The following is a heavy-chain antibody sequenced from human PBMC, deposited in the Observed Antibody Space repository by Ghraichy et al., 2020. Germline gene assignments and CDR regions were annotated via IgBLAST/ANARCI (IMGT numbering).Heavy chain of an antibody. CDR3: TTAFMITFGGAPDY. CDR1: GFTFSNAW. CDR2: IKGKTDGGTT. V-gene: IGHV3-15*01. Sequence: GGSLRLSCAASGFTFSNAWMSWVRQAPGKGLEWVGRIKGKTDGGTTDYAAPVKGRFTISRDDSKNPLYLQMNSLKTEDTAVYYCTTAFMITFGGAPDYWGQGTLVTVSS. D-gene: IGHD3-16*01. J-gene: IGHJ4*02.